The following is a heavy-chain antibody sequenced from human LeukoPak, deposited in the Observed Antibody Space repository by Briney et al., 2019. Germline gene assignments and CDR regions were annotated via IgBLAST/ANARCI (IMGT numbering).Heavy chain of an antibody. V-gene: IGHV3-13*01. J-gene: IGHJ4*02. D-gene: IGHD1-26*01. Sequence: GGSLRLSCAASGFTFSSYDMHWVRQATGKGLEWVSAIGTAGDTYYPGSVKGRFTISRENAKNSLYLQMNSLRAGDTAVYYCARFGSYSSFDYWGQGTLVTVSS. CDR3: ARFGSYSSFDY. CDR1: GFTFSSYD. CDR2: IGTAGDT.